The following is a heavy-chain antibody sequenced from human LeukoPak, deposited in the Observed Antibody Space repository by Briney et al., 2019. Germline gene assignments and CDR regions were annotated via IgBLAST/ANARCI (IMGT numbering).Heavy chain of an antibody. V-gene: IGHV3-21*01. Sequence: PGGSLRLSCAASGFTFSSYSMNWVRQAPGKGLEWASSISSSSSYIYYADSVKGRFTISRDNAKNSLYLQMNSLRAEDTAVYYCARGDLLWFGELYYYYYYGMDVWGQGTTVTVSS. J-gene: IGHJ6*02. CDR3: ARGDLLWFGELYYYYYYGMDV. CDR2: ISSSSSYI. D-gene: IGHD3-10*01. CDR1: GFTFSSYS.